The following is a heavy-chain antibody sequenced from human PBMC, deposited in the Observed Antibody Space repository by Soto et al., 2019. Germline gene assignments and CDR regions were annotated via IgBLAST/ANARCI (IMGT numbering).Heavy chain of an antibody. Sequence: ASVKVSCKASGYTFTDYYMHWVRQAPGQGLEWMGWSNPKSGATSYAQKFQGRVTMTMDTSITTAYMELSSLRSDDTAVYYCVYGDYPYWGQGTLVTV. V-gene: IGHV1-2*02. CDR2: SNPKSGAT. D-gene: IGHD4-17*01. J-gene: IGHJ4*02. CDR1: GYTFTDYY. CDR3: VYGDYPY.